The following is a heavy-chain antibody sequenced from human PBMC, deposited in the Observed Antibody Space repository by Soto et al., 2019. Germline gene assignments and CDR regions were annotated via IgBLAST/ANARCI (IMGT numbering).Heavy chain of an antibody. CDR1: GVTFDDYA. D-gene: IGHD3-10*01. J-gene: IGHJ6*02. CDR3: AKDRGSGSNATKSYYSAMAV. Sequence: EEQLVESGGGLVQPGRSLRLSCAASGVTFDDYAMHWVRQAAGKGLEWVSGVNWNTGRIGYADSVRGRVTISRDNAKSSFYLQMNRLRAQDTTLYYCAKDRGSGSNATKSYYSAMAVWGQATTVTVSS. CDR2: VNWNTGRI. V-gene: IGHV3-9*01.